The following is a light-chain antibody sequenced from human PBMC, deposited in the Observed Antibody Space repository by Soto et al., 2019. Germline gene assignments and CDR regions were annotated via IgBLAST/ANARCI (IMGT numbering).Light chain of an antibody. CDR2: GAS. CDR3: QQYGNSPPT. J-gene: IGKJ1*01. CDR1: QSVRSNY. Sequence: EIVLTQSPGTMSLSPGERATLSCRASQSVRSNYLAWYQQKPGQAPRLLIYGASNRATGIPDRFSGSGSGTDFTLTISRLEPEDFAVYYCQQYGNSPPTFGQGTKVEIK. V-gene: IGKV3-20*01.